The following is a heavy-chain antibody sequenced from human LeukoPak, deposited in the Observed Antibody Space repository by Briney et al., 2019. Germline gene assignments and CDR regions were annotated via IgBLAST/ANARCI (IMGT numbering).Heavy chain of an antibody. D-gene: IGHD6-19*01. Sequence: SETLSLTCTVSGGSISSYYWSWIRQPPGKGLEWIGYISYSGNTNYSPSLKSRVTISADTSRNQLSLKVSSVTAADTALYYCARWSGSGWKYLDHWGQGTLVTVSS. CDR3: ARWSGSGWKYLDH. V-gene: IGHV4-59*01. CDR2: ISYSGNT. J-gene: IGHJ4*02. CDR1: GGSISSYY.